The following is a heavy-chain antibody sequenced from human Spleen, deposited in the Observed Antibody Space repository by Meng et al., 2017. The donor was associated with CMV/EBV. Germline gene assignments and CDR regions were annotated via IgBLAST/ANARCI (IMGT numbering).Heavy chain of an antibody. CDR3: ARARRIVVVPAATPDAYYYYGMDV. CDR1: GGSCSGYY. V-gene: IGHV4-34*01. CDR2: INHSGST. Sequence: SETLSLTCAVYGGSCSGYYWSWIRQPPGKGLEWIGEINHSGSTNYNPSLKSRVTISVDTSKNQFSLKLSSVTAADTAVYYCARARRIVVVPAATPDAYYYYGMDVWGQGTTVTVSS. D-gene: IGHD2-2*01. J-gene: IGHJ6*02.